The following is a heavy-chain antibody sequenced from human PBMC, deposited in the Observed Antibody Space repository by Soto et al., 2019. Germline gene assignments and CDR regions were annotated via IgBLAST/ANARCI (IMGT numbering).Heavy chain of an antibody. CDR2: INPKSGGT. CDR1: GYTFTGYY. CDR3: ARDLGPPLGEDVVVPAAMVSNWFDP. D-gene: IGHD2-2*01. V-gene: IGHV1-2*04. Sequence: QVQLVQSGAEVKKPGASVKVSCKASGYTFTGYYMHWVRQAPGQGLEWMGWINPKSGGTNYAQKFQGWVTMTRDTSISTAYMELSRLRSDDTAVYYCARDLGPPLGEDVVVPAAMVSNWFDPWGQGTLVTVSS. J-gene: IGHJ5*02.